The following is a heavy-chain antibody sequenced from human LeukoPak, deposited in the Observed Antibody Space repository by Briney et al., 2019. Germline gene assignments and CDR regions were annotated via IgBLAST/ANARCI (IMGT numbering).Heavy chain of an antibody. J-gene: IGHJ5*02. CDR3: ANYGSVLAGWFDP. Sequence: PGGSLRLSCAASGFTFSSYWMSWVRKAPGKGMEWVANIKQDGSEKYYVDSVKGRFTISRDNAKNSLYLQMNSLRAEDTAVYYCANYGSVLAGWFDPWGQGTLVTVSS. CDR2: IKQDGSEK. CDR1: GFTFSSYW. V-gene: IGHV3-7*01. D-gene: IGHD3-10*01.